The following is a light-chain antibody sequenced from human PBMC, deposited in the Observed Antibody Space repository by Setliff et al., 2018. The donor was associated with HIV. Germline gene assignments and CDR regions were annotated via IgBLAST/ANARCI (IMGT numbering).Light chain of an antibody. CDR2: DVS. Sequence: QSVLTQPASVSGSPGQSITISCTGTSSDVGDYKYVSWYQQLPGKAPKLMLYDVSHRPSGVSNRFSGSKSGDTASLTISGLQADDEANYFCSSFTDSNVYIFGTGTKV. CDR3: SSFTDSNVYI. J-gene: IGLJ1*01. CDR1: SSDVGDYKY. V-gene: IGLV2-14*03.